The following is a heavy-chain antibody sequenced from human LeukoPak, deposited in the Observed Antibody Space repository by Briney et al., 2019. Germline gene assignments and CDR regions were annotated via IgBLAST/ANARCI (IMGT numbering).Heavy chain of an antibody. CDR1: GGSFSGYY. D-gene: IGHD3-9*01. CDR3: ASGDPSDWLFL. V-gene: IGHV4-34*01. CDR2: INHSGST. J-gene: IGHJ4*02. Sequence: SETLSLTCAVYGGSFSGYYWSWIRQPPGKGLEWIGEINHSGSTNYNPSLKSRVTISVDTSKNQFSLKLSSVTAADTAVYYCASGDPSDWLFLWGQGTLVTVSS.